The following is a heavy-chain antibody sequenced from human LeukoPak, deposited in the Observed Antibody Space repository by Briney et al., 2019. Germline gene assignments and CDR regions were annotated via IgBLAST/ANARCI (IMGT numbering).Heavy chain of an antibody. CDR1: GYTLTELS. CDR3: ATGGGSYTSRVKTDLDAFDI. D-gene: IGHD1-26*01. Sequence: ASVKVSCKVSGYTLTELSMHWVRQAPGKGLEWMGGFDPEDGETIYAQKFQGRVTMTEDTSTDTAYMELSSLRSEDTAVYYCATGGGSYTSRVKTDLDAFDIWGQGTMVTVSS. CDR2: FDPEDGET. V-gene: IGHV1-24*01. J-gene: IGHJ3*02.